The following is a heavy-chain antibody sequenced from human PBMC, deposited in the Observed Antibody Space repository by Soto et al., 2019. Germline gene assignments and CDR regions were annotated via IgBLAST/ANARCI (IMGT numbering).Heavy chain of an antibody. D-gene: IGHD3-22*01. J-gene: IGHJ4*02. Sequence: ASVKVSCKASGYTFTSYGISWVRQAPGQGLEWMGWISAYNGNTNYAQKLQGRVTMTTDTSTSTAYMELRSLRSDDTAVYYCARDRDSSGYYETAFDYWGQGTLVTVSS. CDR3: ARDRDSSGYYETAFDY. CDR1: GYTFTSYG. V-gene: IGHV1-18*01. CDR2: ISAYNGNT.